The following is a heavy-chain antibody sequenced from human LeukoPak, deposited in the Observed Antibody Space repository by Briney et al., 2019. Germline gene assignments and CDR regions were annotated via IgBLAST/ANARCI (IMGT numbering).Heavy chain of an antibody. CDR1: GGSFSGYY. CDR2: INHSGST. CDR3: ARGYWYLVY. D-gene: IGHD2-8*02. Sequence: SETLSLTCAVYGGSFSGYYWSWIRKPPGKGLEWIGEINHSGSTNYNPSLKSRVTISVDTSKNQFSLKLSSVTAADTAVYYCARGYWYLVYWGQGTLVTVSS. J-gene: IGHJ4*02. V-gene: IGHV4-34*01.